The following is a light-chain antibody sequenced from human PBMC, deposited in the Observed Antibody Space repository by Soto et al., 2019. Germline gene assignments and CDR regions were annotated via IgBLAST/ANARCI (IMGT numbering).Light chain of an antibody. CDR1: QSVRNN. V-gene: IGKV3-15*01. J-gene: IGKJ5*01. CDR2: GIS. CDR3: QQYSKWPIT. Sequence: KVMTQSPATLSVSPGERVTLSCRASQSVRNNLAWYQQKPGQPPRLLIYGISTRATGIPARFSGSGSGTEFSLTISSLQSEDFAVYYCQQYSKWPITFGQGTRLEIK.